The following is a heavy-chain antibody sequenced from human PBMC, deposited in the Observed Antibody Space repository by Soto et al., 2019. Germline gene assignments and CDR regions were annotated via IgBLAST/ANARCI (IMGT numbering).Heavy chain of an antibody. V-gene: IGHV3-33*01. CDR3: ARDQVDTAMVPGDY. Sequence: ASGFTFSSYGMHWVRQAPGKGLEWVAVIWYDGSNKYYADSVKGRFTISRDNSKNTLYLQMNSLRAEDTAVYYCARDQVDTAMVPGDYWGQGTLVTVSS. J-gene: IGHJ4*02. CDR1: GFTFSSYG. D-gene: IGHD5-18*01. CDR2: IWYDGSNK.